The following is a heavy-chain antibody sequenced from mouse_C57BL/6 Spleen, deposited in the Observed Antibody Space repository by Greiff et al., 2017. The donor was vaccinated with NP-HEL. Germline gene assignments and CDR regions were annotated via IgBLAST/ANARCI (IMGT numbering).Heavy chain of an antibody. D-gene: IGHD2-5*01. CDR1: GYTFTSYW. CDR2: IDPNSGGT. CDR3: ARPAYYSNYEAWFAY. V-gene: IGHV1-72*01. Sequence: VQLQQPGAELVKPGASVKLSCKASGYTFTSYWMHWVKQRPGRGLEWIGRIDPNSGGTKYNEKFKSKATLTVDKPSSTAYMQLSSLTSEDSAVYYCARPAYYSNYEAWFAYWGQGTLVTVSA. J-gene: IGHJ3*01.